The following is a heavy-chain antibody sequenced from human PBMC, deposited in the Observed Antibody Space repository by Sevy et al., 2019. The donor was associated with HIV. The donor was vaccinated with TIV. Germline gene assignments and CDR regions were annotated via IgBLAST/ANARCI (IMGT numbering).Heavy chain of an antibody. CDR2: ISGSGGST. J-gene: IGHJ4*02. D-gene: IGHD2-2*01. V-gene: IGHV3-23*01. CDR3: AKGGDIVVVPAPMALDY. Sequence: GGSLRLSCAASGFTFSSYAMSWVRQAPGKGLEWVSAISGSGGSTYYADSVKGRFTISRDKSKNTLYLQMNSLRAEDTAVYYCAKGGDIVVVPAPMALDYWGQGTLVTVSS. CDR1: GFTFSSYA.